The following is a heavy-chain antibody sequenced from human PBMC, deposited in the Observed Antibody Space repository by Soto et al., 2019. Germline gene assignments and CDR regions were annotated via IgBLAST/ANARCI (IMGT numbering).Heavy chain of an antibody. CDR1: GYTFTSYG. J-gene: IGHJ4*02. V-gene: IGHV1-18*01. Sequence: VKVSCKASGYTFTSYGISWVRQAPGQGLEWMGWISAYNGNTNYAQKLQGRVTMTTDTSTSTAYMELRSLRSDDTAVYYCARDRGPITMVRGVTPNFDYWGQGTLVTVSS. D-gene: IGHD3-10*01. CDR3: ARDRGPITMVRGVTPNFDY. CDR2: ISAYNGNT.